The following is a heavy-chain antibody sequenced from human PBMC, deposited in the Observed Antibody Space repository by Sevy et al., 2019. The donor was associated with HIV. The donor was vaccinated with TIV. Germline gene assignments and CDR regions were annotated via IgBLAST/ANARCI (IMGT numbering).Heavy chain of an antibody. D-gene: IGHD3-22*01. CDR2: FSWNSGSI. V-gene: IGHV3-9*01. CDR3: AKGPPDYYDSSGYYYVSYFQH. Sequence: GGSLRLSCAASGFTFDDYAMHWVRQAPGKGLEWVSGFSWNSGSIGYADSVKGRLTVCRDNANNSLYLQMNSLRAEDTALYYCAKGPPDYYDSSGYYYVSYFQHWGQGTLVTDSS. J-gene: IGHJ1*01. CDR1: GFTFDDYA.